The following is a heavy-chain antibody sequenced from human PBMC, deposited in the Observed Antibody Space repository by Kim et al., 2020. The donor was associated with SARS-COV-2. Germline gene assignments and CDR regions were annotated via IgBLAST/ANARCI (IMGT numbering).Heavy chain of an antibody. V-gene: IGHV4-34*01. CDR3: ARVRGSYYGSGSDI. D-gene: IGHD3-10*01. J-gene: IGHJ3*02. Sequence: PALSSQVTISVDASKNQFSLKLSSVTAADTAVYYCARVRGSYYGSGSDIWGQGTMVTVSS.